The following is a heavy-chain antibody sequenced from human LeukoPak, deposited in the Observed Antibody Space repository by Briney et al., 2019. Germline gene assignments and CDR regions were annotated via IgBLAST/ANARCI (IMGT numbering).Heavy chain of an antibody. CDR1: GGSFSGFY. CDR2: INHSGST. CDR3: ARYSGYDSTFDY. D-gene: IGHD5-12*01. J-gene: IGHJ4*02. V-gene: IGHV4-34*01. Sequence: SETLSLTCAVYGGSFSGFYWSWIRQPPGQGLEWIGEINHSGSTNYNPSLKSRVTISVDTSKNQFSLKRSSVTAADTAVYYCARYSGYDSTFDYWGQGTLVTVSS.